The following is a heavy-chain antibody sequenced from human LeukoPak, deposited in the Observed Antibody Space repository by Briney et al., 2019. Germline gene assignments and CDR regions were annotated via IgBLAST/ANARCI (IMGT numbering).Heavy chain of an antibody. CDR3: ARDEGYNYGHPFDY. V-gene: IGHV3-30-3*01. Sequence: PGRSLRLSCAASGFIFSSYTMHWVRQAPGKGLEWVTLILYDGSNKYYADSVKGRFTISRDNSKNTLCLQMNNLRTEDTAVYYCARDEGYNYGHPFDYWGQGALVTVSS. D-gene: IGHD5-18*01. CDR2: ILYDGSNK. J-gene: IGHJ4*02. CDR1: GFIFSSYT.